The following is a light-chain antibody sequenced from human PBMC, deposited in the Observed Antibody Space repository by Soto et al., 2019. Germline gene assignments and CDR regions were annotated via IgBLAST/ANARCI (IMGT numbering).Light chain of an antibody. J-gene: IGKJ4*01. CDR2: QAS. V-gene: IGKV1-5*03. CDR1: QSVNRW. Sequence: DIQMTQSPSTLSASEGDRVTITCRASQSVNRWLAWYQQKPGKAPKALIYQASRLESGVPPRFSGSGSGTAFTLTINSLHPDDFATYYCQQYVAYPLTFGGGTKVEI. CDR3: QQYVAYPLT.